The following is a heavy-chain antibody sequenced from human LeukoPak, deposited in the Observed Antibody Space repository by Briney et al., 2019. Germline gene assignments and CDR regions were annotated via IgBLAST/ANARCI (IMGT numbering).Heavy chain of an antibody. CDR1: GYSISSVYY. V-gene: IGHV4-38-2*01. Sequence: PSDTLPLPCAVSGYSISSVYYLGWILPPAGEGVERLGRIHQSGSTYYHPSLKSQLTISVDTSKNQLSLKLSSVTAADTAVYYCARGLMYYDFWSGHHPGSYYMDVWGKGTTVTVSS. D-gene: IGHD3-3*01. CDR2: IHQSGST. CDR3: ARGLMYYDFWSGHHPGSYYMDV. J-gene: IGHJ6*03.